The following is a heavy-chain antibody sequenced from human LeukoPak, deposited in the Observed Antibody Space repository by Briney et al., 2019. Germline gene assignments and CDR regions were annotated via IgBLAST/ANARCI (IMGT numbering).Heavy chain of an antibody. CDR1: GGTFSSYA. CDR3: ARDGVLRFLEWLSPPVDYYGMDV. J-gene: IGHJ6*02. Sequence: GASVKVSCKASGGTFSSYAISWVRQAPGQGLEWMGGIIPIFGTANYAQKFQGRVTITADESTSTAYMELSSLRSDDTAVYYCARDGVLRFLEWLSPPVDYYGMDVWGQGTTVTVSS. V-gene: IGHV1-69*01. D-gene: IGHD3-3*01. CDR2: IIPIFGTA.